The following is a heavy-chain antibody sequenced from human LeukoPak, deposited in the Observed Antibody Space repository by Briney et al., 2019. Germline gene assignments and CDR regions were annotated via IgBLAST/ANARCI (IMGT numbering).Heavy chain of an antibody. CDR1: GGSISSYY. Sequence: SETLSLTCTVSGGSISSYYWSWIRQPPGKGLEWIGYIYYSGSTNYNPSLKSRVTISVDTSKNQFSLKLSSVTAADTAVYYCARETSHVDYWGQGTLVTVSS. CDR2: IYYSGST. J-gene: IGHJ4*02. D-gene: IGHD2-2*01. CDR3: ARETSHVDY. V-gene: IGHV4-59*01.